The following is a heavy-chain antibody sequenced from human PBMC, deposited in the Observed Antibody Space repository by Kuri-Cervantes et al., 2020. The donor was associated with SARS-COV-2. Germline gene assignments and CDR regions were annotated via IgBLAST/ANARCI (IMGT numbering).Heavy chain of an antibody. CDR2: ISSNGGST. CDR1: GFTSSSYA. Sequence: GESLKISCAASGFTSSSYAMHWVRQAPGKGLEYVSAISSNGGSTYYANSVKGRFTISRDNSKNTLYLQMGSLRAEDMAVYYCARDRYYYMDVWGKGTTVTVSS. V-gene: IGHV3-64*01. J-gene: IGHJ6*03. CDR3: ARDRYYYMDV.